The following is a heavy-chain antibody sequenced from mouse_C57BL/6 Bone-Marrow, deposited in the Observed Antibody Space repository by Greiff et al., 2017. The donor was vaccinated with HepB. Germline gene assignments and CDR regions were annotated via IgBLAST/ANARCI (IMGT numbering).Heavy chain of an antibody. CDR2: ISDGGSYT. V-gene: IGHV5-4*03. D-gene: IGHD1-1*01. Sequence: EVKLMESGGGLVKPGGSLKLSCAASGFTFSSYAMSWVRQTPEKRLEWVATISDGGSYTYYPDNVKGRFTISRDNAKNNLYLQMSHLKSEDTAMYYCARDAWDYYGSSYDYWYFDVWGTGTTVTVSS. J-gene: IGHJ1*03. CDR3: ARDAWDYYGSSYDYWYFDV. CDR1: GFTFSSYA.